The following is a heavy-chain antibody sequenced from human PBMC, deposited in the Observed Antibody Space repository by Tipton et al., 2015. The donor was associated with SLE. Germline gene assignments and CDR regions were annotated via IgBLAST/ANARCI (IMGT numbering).Heavy chain of an antibody. Sequence: TLSLTCTVSGGSISGYYWSWIRQPAGKGLEWIGRIYTTGSTNYNPSLKSRVTMSVDTSKNQFSLKLSSVTAADTAVYYCARECRIGRNYWYFDLWGRGTLVTVSS. CDR1: GGSISGYY. V-gene: IGHV4-4*07. J-gene: IGHJ2*01. CDR3: ARECRIGRNYWYFDL. CDR2: IYTTGST. D-gene: IGHD1-14*01.